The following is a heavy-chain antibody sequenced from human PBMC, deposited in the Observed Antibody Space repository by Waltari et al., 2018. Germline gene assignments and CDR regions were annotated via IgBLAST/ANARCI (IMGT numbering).Heavy chain of an antibody. CDR3: ARSSYSGARYNWFDP. CDR2: IYYSGSN. Sequence: QLQLQESGPGLVKPSETLSLTCTVSVGSISSSSYYWGWIRQPPGKGLEWIGSIYYSGSNYYNPSLKSRVTISVDTSKNQFSLKLSSVTAADTAVYYCARSSYSGARYNWFDPWGQGTLVTVSS. V-gene: IGHV4-39*01. D-gene: IGHD5-18*01. J-gene: IGHJ5*02. CDR1: VGSISSSSYY.